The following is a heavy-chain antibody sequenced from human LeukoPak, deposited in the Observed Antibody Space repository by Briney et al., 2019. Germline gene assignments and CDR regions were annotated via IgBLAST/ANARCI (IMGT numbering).Heavy chain of an antibody. V-gene: IGHV3-74*01. CDR3: ARDPRWGPTRNWYFDL. J-gene: IGHJ2*01. CDR2: INSDGSST. D-gene: IGHD2-21*02. Sequence: GGPLRLSCAASGFTFSSYWMHWVRQAPGKGLVWVSRINSDGSSTSYADSVKGRFTISRDNAKNTLYLQMNSLRAEDTAVYYCARDPRWGPTRNWYFDLWGRGTLVTVSS. CDR1: GFTFSSYW.